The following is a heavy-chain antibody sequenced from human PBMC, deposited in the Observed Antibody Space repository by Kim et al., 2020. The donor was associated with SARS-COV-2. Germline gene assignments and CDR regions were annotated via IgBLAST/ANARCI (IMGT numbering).Heavy chain of an antibody. CDR3: ARGTRNVGYTGGGLHRLGDY. CDR2: INHSGST. J-gene: IGHJ4*02. D-gene: IGHD5-18*01. V-gene: IGHV4-34*01. CDR1: GGSFSGYY. Sequence: SETLSLTCAVYGGSFSGYYWSWIRQPPGKGLEWIGEINHSGSTNYNPSLKSRVTISVDTSKNQFSLKLSSVTAADTAVYYCARGTRNVGYTGGGLHRLGDYWGQGTLVTVSS.